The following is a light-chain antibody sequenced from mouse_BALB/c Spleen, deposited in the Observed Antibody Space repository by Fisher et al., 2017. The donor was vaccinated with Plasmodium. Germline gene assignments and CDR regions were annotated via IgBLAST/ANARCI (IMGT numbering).Light chain of an antibody. CDR3: SQSTHVPWT. Sequence: DIVLTQTPATLSVTPGDRVSLSCRASQSISNYLHWYQQKSHESPRLLIKYASQSISGIPSRFSGSGSETDFTLKISRVEAEDLGIYFCSQSTHVPWTFGGGTKLEIK. V-gene: IGKV5-45*01. CDR2: YAS. CDR1: QSISNY. J-gene: IGKJ1*01.